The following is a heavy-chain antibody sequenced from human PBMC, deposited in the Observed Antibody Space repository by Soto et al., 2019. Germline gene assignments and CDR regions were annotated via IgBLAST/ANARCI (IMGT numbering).Heavy chain of an antibody. J-gene: IGHJ4*02. D-gene: IGHD5-18*01. CDR1: GGTFSTYA. V-gene: IGHV1-69*05. CDR2: IIPMFGTA. CDR3: ASGIQLWLRRINNGYSG. Sequence: QVQLVQSGAEVKKPESSVKVSCKAPGGTFSTYAISWVRQAPGQGLEWMGGIIPMFGTANYAQRFQDRVTXPXDESTNTVYRELRSLRPEDTAVYCCASGIQLWLRRINNGYSGWGQGTLVTVSS.